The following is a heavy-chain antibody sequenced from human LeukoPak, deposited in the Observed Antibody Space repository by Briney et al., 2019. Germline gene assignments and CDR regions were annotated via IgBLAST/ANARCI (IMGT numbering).Heavy chain of an antibody. CDR1: GGSISSYY. D-gene: IGHD6-13*01. CDR3: ARAAEGIAAAGNFDY. CDR2: IYYSGST. J-gene: IGHJ4*02. Sequence: SETLSLTCTVSGGSISSYYWGWIRQPPGKGLEWIGSIYYSGSTYYNPSLKSRVTISVDTSKNQFSLKLSSVTAADTAVYYCARAAEGIAAAGNFDYWGQGTLVTVSS. V-gene: IGHV4-39*07.